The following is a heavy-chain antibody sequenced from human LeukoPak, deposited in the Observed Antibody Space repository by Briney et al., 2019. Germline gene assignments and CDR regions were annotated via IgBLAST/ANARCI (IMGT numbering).Heavy chain of an antibody. J-gene: IGHJ3*02. CDR1: GFTFSSYG. CDR3: ARDPEVGWRDAFDI. Sequence: GGSLRLSCAASGFTFSSYGMHWVRQAPGKGLEWVAVIWYDGSNKYYADSVKGRFTISRDNSKNTLYLQTDSLRAVDTAVFYCARDPEVGWRDAFDIWGQGTMVTVSS. V-gene: IGHV3-33*01. CDR2: IWYDGSNK. D-gene: IGHD6-19*01.